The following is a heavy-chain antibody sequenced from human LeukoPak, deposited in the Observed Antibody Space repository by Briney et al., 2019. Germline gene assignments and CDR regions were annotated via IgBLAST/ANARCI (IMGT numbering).Heavy chain of an antibody. CDR1: GGSISSYY. J-gene: IGHJ3*02. D-gene: IGHD6-19*01. Sequence: PSETLSLTCTVSGGSISSYYWSWIRQPPGKGLEWIGYIYYSGSTNYNPSLKSRVTISVDRSKNQFSLKLSSVTAADTAVYYCARPRGGSSGWYRKNAFDIWGQGTMVTVSS. CDR2: IYYSGST. CDR3: ARPRGGSSGWYRKNAFDI. V-gene: IGHV4-59*12.